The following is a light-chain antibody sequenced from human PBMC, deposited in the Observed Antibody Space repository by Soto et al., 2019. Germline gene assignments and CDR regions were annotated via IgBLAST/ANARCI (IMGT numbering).Light chain of an antibody. CDR1: QTVNTY. CDR2: DAS. Sequence: EIVLPQSPATLSLSPGERATLSCRASQTVNTYLAWYQQKAGQAPRLLIYDASNRATGIPARFSGSGSGTDFTLTISSLEPEDFAVYYCQQRSNWPLTWTFGQETKVDIK. J-gene: IGKJ1*01. V-gene: IGKV3-11*01. CDR3: QQRSNWPLTWT.